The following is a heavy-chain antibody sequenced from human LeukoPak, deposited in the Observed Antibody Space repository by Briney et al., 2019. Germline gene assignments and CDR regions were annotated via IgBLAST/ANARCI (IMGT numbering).Heavy chain of an antibody. CDR1: GFTFSDYS. V-gene: IGHV3-21*01. CDR3: AGTPGAFDI. Sequence: GGSLRLSCAASGFTFSDYSMNWVRQAPGRGLEWVSSITSGGTNKYYADSVKGRFTISRDNAKNSLYLQMNSLRAEDTAVYYCAGTPGAFDIWGQGTMVTVSS. CDR2: ITSGGTNK. J-gene: IGHJ3*02.